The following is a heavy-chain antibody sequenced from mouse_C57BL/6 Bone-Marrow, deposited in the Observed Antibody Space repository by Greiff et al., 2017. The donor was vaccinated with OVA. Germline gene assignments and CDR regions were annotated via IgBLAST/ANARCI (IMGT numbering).Heavy chain of an antibody. D-gene: IGHD1-1*01. CDR1: GYAFSSYW. CDR2: IYPGDGDT. CDR3: ASIRYYGGGYGGFAY. V-gene: IGHV1-80*01. J-gene: IGHJ3*01. Sequence: QVQLQQSGAELVKPGASVKISCKASGYAFSSYWMNWVKQRPGKGLEWIGQIYPGDGDTNYNGKFKGKATLTADKSSSTAYMQLSSLTSEDSAVYFCASIRYYGGGYGGFAYWGQGTLVTVSA.